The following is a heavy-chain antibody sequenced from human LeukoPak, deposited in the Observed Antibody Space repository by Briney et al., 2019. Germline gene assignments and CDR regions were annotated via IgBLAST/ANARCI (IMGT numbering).Heavy chain of an antibody. Sequence: PGGSLRLSCAASRFTFSSYAMHWVRQAPGKGLEYVSAISSNGSSTYYANSVNGRFTISRDKSKNTLYLQRGSVRAEDMAVYYCARVVFDCRSTSCYDGGNNWFDPWGQGTLVTVSS. V-gene: IGHV3-64*01. CDR1: RFTFSSYA. CDR3: ARVVFDCRSTSCYDGGNNWFDP. D-gene: IGHD2-2*01. CDR2: ISSNGSST. J-gene: IGHJ5*02.